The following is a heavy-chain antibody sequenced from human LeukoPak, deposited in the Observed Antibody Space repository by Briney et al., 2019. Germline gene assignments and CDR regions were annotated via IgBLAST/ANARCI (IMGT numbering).Heavy chain of an antibody. Sequence: ASVTVSCTASGYTFTSYGISWVRQAPGQGLEWMGWISAYNGNTNYAQKLQGRVTMTTDTSTSTAYMELRSLRSDDTAVYYCARDHQLFTYYDFWSGYLYYFDYWGQGTLVTVSS. D-gene: IGHD3-3*01. CDR1: GYTFTSYG. J-gene: IGHJ4*02. CDR2: ISAYNGNT. CDR3: ARDHQLFTYYDFWSGYLYYFDY. V-gene: IGHV1-18*01.